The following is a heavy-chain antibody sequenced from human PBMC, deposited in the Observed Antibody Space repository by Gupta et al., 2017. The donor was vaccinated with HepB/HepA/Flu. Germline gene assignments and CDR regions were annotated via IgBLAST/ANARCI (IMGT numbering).Heavy chain of an antibody. CDR1: GFTSSSDG. CDR3: ANIMDDYYYGMDV. Sequence: EVQLLESGGGLVQPGGSMRSCCAASGFTSSSDGLSLFRQAPGKGLAWVSAISGSGGSTYYADSVKGRFTISRDNSKNTLYLQMNSLRAEDTAVYYCANIMDDYYYGMDVWGQGTTVTVSS. J-gene: IGHJ6*02. CDR2: ISGSGGST. D-gene: IGHD2-2*03. V-gene: IGHV3-23*01.